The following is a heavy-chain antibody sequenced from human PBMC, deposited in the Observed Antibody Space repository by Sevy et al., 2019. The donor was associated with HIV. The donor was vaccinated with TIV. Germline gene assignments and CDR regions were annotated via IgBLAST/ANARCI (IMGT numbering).Heavy chain of an antibody. CDR3: ARGYYDFWSGYYRRDAFDV. D-gene: IGHD3-3*01. J-gene: IGHJ3*01. CDR2: NSAYNDNT. Sequence: ASVKVSCTASGYTFTSYGISWVRQAPGQGLEWMGWNSAYNDNTNYAQKLQGSVTLTTEITTSTAYMELRSLRSDDTAEYYCARGYYDFWSGYYRRDAFDVWGQGTMVTVSS. V-gene: IGHV1-18*01. CDR1: GYTFTSYG.